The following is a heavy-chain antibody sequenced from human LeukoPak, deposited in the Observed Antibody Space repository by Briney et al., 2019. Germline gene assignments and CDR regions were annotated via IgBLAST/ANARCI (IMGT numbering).Heavy chain of an antibody. V-gene: IGHV3-13*01. J-gene: IGHJ6*03. CDR2: IGTAGEI. CDR3: ARDRPTYGGNSGRAYYYYYYMDV. D-gene: IGHD4-23*01. Sequence: PGGSLRLSCAASGFTFSSYDIHWVRQATGKGLEWVSGIGTAGEIYYPGSVKGRFTISRDNSKNTLYLQMNSLRAEDTAVHYCARDRPTYGGNSGRAYYYYYYMDVWGKGTTVTISS. CDR1: GFTFSSYD.